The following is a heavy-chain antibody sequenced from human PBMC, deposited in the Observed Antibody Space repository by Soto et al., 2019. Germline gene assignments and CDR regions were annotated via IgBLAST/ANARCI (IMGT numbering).Heavy chain of an antibody. D-gene: IGHD3-10*01. CDR3: ARDLYYYGSGSYYPLGY. CDR1: GFTFSSYA. Sequence: PGGSLRLSCAASGFTFSSYAMSWVRQAPWKGLEWVSAISGSGGSTYYADSVKGRFTISRDNSKNTLYLQMNSLRAEDTAVYYCARDLYYYGSGSYYPLGYWGQGTLVTVSS. J-gene: IGHJ4*02. V-gene: IGHV3-23*01. CDR2: ISGSGGST.